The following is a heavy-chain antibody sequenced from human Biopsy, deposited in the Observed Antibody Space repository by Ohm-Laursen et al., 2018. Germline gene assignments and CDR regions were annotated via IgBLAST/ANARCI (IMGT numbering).Heavy chain of an antibody. D-gene: IGHD6-25*01. V-gene: IGHV1-18*01. J-gene: IGHJ4*02. CDR2: ISGYNGNT. Sequence: SVKVSCNASGYKFTSYGMSWLRQAPGQGFEWMGRISGYNGNTNYAQKFQGRITMTIDAATSTGYMDLRSLKSDDTAVYYCARIAAAGWDDYWGQGTLVTVSS. CDR1: GYKFTSYG. CDR3: ARIAAAGWDDY.